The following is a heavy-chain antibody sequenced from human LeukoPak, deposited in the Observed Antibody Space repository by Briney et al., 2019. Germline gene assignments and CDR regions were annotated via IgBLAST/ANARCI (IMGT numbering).Heavy chain of an antibody. CDR1: GGSFSGYY. J-gene: IGHJ4*02. CDR2: INHSGST. V-gene: IGHV4-34*01. Sequence: SETLSLTWAVDGGSFSGYYWSWISQPPGKGMEWIREINHSGSTNYNLSLKSRVTISVDTAKSQLSPKPSSVAGADTAVYYCARCVAAAGYLDYWGQGTLVTVSS. D-gene: IGHD6-13*01. CDR3: ARCVAAAGYLDY.